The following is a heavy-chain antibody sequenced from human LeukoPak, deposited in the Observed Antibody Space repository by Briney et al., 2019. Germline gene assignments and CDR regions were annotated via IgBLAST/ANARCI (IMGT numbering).Heavy chain of an antibody. D-gene: IGHD6-13*01. V-gene: IGHV3-66*01. CDR2: IYNDGST. J-gene: IGHJ4*02. Sequence: GGSLRLSCAASGFTVSSNYMSWVRQAPGKELEWVSVIYNDGSTFYADSVRGRFTVSRDNSKNTLYLQMNSLRAEDTAVYYCARGYSSPDYWGQGTLVTVSS. CDR1: GFTVSSNY. CDR3: ARGYSSPDY.